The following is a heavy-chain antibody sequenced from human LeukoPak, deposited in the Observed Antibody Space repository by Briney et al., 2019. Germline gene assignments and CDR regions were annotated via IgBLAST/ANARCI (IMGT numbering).Heavy chain of an antibody. Sequence: GGSLRLSCEASGFTFSNAWMSWVRQDPGKGLEWVGRIKSKTDGGTTDYAAPVQGRFTISRDDSKKTLYLNRNSVKTEDTAEYYCTTVREKLNYCSHWGRGTLVTVSS. CDR3: TTVREKLNYCSH. CDR1: GFTFSNAW. CDR2: IKSKTDGGTT. D-gene: IGHD1-7*01. V-gene: IGHV3-15*01. J-gene: IGHJ4*02.